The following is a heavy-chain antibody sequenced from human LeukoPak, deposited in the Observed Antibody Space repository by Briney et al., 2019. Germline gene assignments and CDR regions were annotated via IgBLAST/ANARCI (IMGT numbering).Heavy chain of an antibody. CDR1: GFTFSNCG. CDR2: IWYDGSYK. CDR3: ARDLGIVGAPGAFDI. D-gene: IGHD1-26*01. J-gene: IGHJ3*02. V-gene: IGHV3-33*01. Sequence: GGSLRLSCAAPGFTFSNCGMHWVRQAPGKGLEWVAVIWYDGSYKYYADSVKGRFTTSRDNSKNTLYLQMNSLRVEDTAVYYCARDLGIVGAPGAFDIWGQGTMVTVSS.